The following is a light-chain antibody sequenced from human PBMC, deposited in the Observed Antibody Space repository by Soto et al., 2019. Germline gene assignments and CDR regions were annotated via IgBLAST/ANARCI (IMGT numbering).Light chain of an antibody. V-gene: IGKV3-11*01. CDR3: QQRSNWPIT. Sequence: EIVMTQSPATLSVSPGERATLSCRASQNIDNKLVWYQQKPGQVPRLLIYDASTRATGIPARFSGSGSGTEFTLTISSLEPEDFAVYYCQQRSNWPITFGQGTRLEL. J-gene: IGKJ5*01. CDR1: QNIDNK. CDR2: DAS.